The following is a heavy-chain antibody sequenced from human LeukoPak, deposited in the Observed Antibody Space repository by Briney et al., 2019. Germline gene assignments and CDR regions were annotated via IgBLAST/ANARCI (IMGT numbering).Heavy chain of an antibody. V-gene: IGHV1-2*02. CDR1: GYTFTGYY. CDR3: ARGGGMTTVTKSWFDP. CDR2: INPNSGGT. Sequence: ASVKVSCKASGYTFTGYYMHWVRQAPGQGLEWMGWINPNSGGTNYAQKFQGRVTMTRDTSISTAYMELSRLRSDDTVVYYCARGGGMTTVTKSWFDPWGQGTLVTVSS. J-gene: IGHJ5*02. D-gene: IGHD4-17*01.